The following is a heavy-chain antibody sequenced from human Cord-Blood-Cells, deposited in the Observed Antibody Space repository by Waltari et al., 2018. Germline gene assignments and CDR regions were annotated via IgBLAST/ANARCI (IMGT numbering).Heavy chain of an antibody. CDR3: ARRAFYYYDSSGYYY. V-gene: IGHV4-34*01. CDR1: GRSFSGCH. Sequence: QVQLQQWGAGLFKSSETLSLTCAAYGRSFSGCHWNWIPPLPGKGLEWIGEINHSGSTNYNPSLKSRVTISVDTSKNQFSLKLSSVTAADTAVYYCARRAFYYYDSSGYYYWGQGTLVTVSS. CDR2: INHSGST. J-gene: IGHJ4*02. D-gene: IGHD3-22*01.